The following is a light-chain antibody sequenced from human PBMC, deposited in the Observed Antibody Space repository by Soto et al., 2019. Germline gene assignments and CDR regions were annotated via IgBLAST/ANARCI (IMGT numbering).Light chain of an antibody. CDR2: DAS. CDR3: QQYHSFSPEGLT. CDR1: QTINTW. J-gene: IGKJ4*01. Sequence: DIQMTQPPSTLSASVGERVTITCRASQTINTWLAWYQHKPGKAPKLLIYDASTLQTGVPSRFSGYSSGTEFTLTISSLQPDDFATYFCQQYHSFSPEGLTFGGGTKVDIK. V-gene: IGKV1-5*01.